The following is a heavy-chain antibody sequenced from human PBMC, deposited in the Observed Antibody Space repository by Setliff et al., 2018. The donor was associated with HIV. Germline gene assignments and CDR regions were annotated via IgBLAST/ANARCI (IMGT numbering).Heavy chain of an antibody. V-gene: IGHV1-69*13. CDR2: IIPIIGTT. Sequence: SVKVSCKASGVTLNSFAISWVRQAPGQGLEWMGGIIPIIGTTKYAQKFQGRVTITADESASTAYMELSSLRSEDTAVYYCARMGEMVTTGYYYHYMDVWGKGTTVTVSS. D-gene: IGHD3-9*01. CDR3: ARMGEMVTTGYYYHYMDV. CDR1: GVTLNSFA. J-gene: IGHJ6*03.